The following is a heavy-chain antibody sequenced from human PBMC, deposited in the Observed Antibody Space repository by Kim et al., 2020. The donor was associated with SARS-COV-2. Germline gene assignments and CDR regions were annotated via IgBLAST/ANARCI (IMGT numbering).Heavy chain of an antibody. V-gene: IGHV3-48*04. J-gene: IGHJ6*02. D-gene: IGHD3-16*01. CDR1: GFTFSSYS. Sequence: GGSLRLSCAASGFTFSSYSMNWVRQAPGKGLEWVSYISSSSSTIYYADSVKGRFTISRDNAKNSLYLQMNSLRAEDTAVYYCARDQLWGDYYYGMDVWGQGTTVTVSS. CDR2: ISSSSSTI. CDR3: ARDQLWGDYYYGMDV.